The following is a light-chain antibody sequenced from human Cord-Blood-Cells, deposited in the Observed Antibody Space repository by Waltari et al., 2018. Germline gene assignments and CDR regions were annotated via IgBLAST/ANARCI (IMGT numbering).Light chain of an antibody. CDR1: KLGEKY. CDR3: QAWDSSTVV. Sequence: SYELTQPPSVSVSPVQTASIPCSGDKLGEKYGCWYQQKPGQSPVLVIYQASKRPPGIPERFSGSNSGNKATLTISGTQAMDEAVYYCQAWDSSTVVFGGGTQLTVL. V-gene: IGLV3-1*01. J-gene: IGLJ2*01. CDR2: QAS.